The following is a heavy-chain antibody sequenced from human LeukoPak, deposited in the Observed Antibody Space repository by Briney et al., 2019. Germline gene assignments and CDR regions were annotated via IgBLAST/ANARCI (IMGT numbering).Heavy chain of an antibody. CDR2: INHSGST. CDR1: GGSFSGYY. J-gene: IGHJ4*01. Sequence: PSETLSLTCAVYGGSFSGYYWSWIRQPPGKGLEWAGEINHSGSTNYNPSLKSRVTISVDTSKNQFSLKLSSVTAADTAVYYCARGNYDILPGYLYWGHGTLVTVSS. D-gene: IGHD3-9*01. V-gene: IGHV4-34*01. CDR3: ARGNYDILPGYLY.